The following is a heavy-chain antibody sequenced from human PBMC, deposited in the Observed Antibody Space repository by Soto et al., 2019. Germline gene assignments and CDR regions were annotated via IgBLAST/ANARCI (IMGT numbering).Heavy chain of an antibody. V-gene: IGHV4-34*01. Sequence: PSETLSLTXAVYGGSFSGYYWSWIRQPPGKGLEWIGEINHSGSTNYNPSLKSRVTISVDTSKNQFSLKLSSVTAADTAVYYCARAPAGYNWFDPWGQGTLVTVS. D-gene: IGHD3-10*01. J-gene: IGHJ5*02. CDR3: ARAPAGYNWFDP. CDR1: GGSFSGYY. CDR2: INHSGST.